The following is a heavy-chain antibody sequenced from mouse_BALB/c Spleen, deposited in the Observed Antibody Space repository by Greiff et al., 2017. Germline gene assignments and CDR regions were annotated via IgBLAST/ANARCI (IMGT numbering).Heavy chain of an antibody. D-gene: IGHD1-1*01. J-gene: IGHJ4*01. V-gene: IGHV1-14*01. CDR3: AYYGSSYAMDY. CDR1: GYTFTSYV. CDR2: INPYNDGT. Sequence: EVQGVESGPELVKPGASVKMSCKASGYTFTSYVMHWVKQKPGQGLEWIGYINPYNDGTKYNEKFKGKATLTSDKSSSTAYMELSSLTSEDSAVYYCAYYGSSYAMDYWGQGTSVTVSS.